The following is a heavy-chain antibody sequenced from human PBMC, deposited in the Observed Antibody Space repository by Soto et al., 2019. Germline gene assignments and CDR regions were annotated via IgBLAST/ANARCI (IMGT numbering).Heavy chain of an antibody. V-gene: IGHV3-74*01. CDR2: INSDGSRI. CDR1: GFTFSSHW. CDR3: ARGASGRYYMDV. Sequence: EVQLVESGGVLVQPGGSLRLSCAASGFTFSSHWMHWVRQAPGKGLVWVSRINSDGSRINYADSVKGRLTISRDNAKNTVDLQMNSLRAEDTAVYIYARGASGRYYMDVWGKGTTVTVSS. D-gene: IGHD3-10*01. J-gene: IGHJ6*03.